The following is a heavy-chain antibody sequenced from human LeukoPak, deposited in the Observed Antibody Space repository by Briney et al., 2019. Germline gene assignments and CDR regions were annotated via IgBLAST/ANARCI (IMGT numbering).Heavy chain of an antibody. CDR3: ATSPGNYYDSSGPLDY. CDR2: IDPSESYT. J-gene: IGHJ4*02. V-gene: IGHV5-10-1*01. CDR1: GYGFTSYW. D-gene: IGHD3-22*01. Sequence: GEALRISFKGSGYGFTSYWISWGRPMPGKGGEWMGRIDPSESYTNYSPSFQDHVTISADKSISNAYLQWSSLKASDTAMYYCATSPGNYYDSSGPLDYWGQGTLVTVSS.